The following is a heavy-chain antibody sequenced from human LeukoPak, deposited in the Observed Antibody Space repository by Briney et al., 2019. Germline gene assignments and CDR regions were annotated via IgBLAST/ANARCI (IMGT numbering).Heavy chain of an antibody. CDR2: VKPDGSEK. V-gene: IGHV3-7*02. J-gene: IGHJ4*02. CDR3: VRTTYGDY. CDR1: GFTFSSYW. D-gene: IGHD1-1*01. Sequence: GGSPRLSCAASGFTFSSYWMNWVRQAPRKGLEWVAAVKPDGSEKNYVDSVKGRFTISRDNAKNSLYLQLSSLRAEDTAVYYCVRTTYGDYWGQGTLVTVSS.